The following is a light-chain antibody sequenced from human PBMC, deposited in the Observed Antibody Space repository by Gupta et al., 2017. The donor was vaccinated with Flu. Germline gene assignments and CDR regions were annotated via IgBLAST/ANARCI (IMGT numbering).Light chain of an antibody. V-gene: IGKV3D-15*01. CDR1: QSVLTN. CDR3: QQENNWPLT. Sequence: PAALSVSPGEVSTLSCRASQSVLTNLAWYQQKPGQAPRLLISGSSARDSDFPTRFSGSGSGTEFTLTISSLQSEDFAVYYCQQENNWPLTFGGGTKVEIK. J-gene: IGKJ4*01. CDR2: GSS.